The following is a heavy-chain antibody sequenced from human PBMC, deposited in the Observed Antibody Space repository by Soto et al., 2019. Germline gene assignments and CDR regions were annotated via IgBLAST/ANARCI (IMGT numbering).Heavy chain of an antibody. CDR2: ISYDGSNK. Sequence: HPGGSLRLSCAASGFTFSSYARHWVRQAPGKGLEWVAVISYDGSNKYYADSVKGRFTISRDNSKNTLYLQMNSLRAEDTAVYYCARAPAGYCSSTSCGGLDYWGQGTLVTVSS. V-gene: IGHV3-30-3*01. D-gene: IGHD2-2*01. CDR3: ARAPAGYCSSTSCGGLDY. CDR1: GFTFSSYA. J-gene: IGHJ4*02.